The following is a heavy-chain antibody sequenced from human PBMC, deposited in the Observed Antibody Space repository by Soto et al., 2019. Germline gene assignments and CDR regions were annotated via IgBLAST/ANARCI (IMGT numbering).Heavy chain of an antibody. CDR2: ISGSGGST. D-gene: IGHD6-25*01. J-gene: IGHJ3*02. Sequence: LSLTCAASGFTFSSYAMSWVRQAPGKGLEWVSAISGSGGSTYYADSVKGRFTISRDNSKNTLYLQMNSLRAEDTAVYYCAKDQGDSSDDAFDIWGQGTMVTVSS. V-gene: IGHV3-23*01. CDR1: GFTFSSYA. CDR3: AKDQGDSSDDAFDI.